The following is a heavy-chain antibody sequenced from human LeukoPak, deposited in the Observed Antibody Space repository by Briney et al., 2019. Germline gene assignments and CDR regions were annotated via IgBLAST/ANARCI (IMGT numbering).Heavy chain of an antibody. CDR2: IKQDGSEK. CDR3: ARDSKDPIAAVRYYYYYYGMDV. J-gene: IGHJ6*02. D-gene: IGHD6-13*01. CDR1: GFTFSSYW. V-gene: IGHV3-7*01. Sequence: LGGSLRLSCAASGFTFSSYWMSWVRQAPGKGLEWVANIKQDGSEKYYVDSVKGRFTISRDNAKNSLYLQMNSMRAEDTAVYYCARDSKDPIAAVRYYYYYYGMDVWGQGTTVTVSS.